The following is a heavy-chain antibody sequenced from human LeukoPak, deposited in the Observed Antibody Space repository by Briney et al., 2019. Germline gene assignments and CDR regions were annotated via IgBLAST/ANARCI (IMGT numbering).Heavy chain of an antibody. CDR2: VYKDGKM. D-gene: IGHD2-21*01. J-gene: IGHJ4*02. V-gene: IGHV3-53*01. CDR3: ASRHCSGGDCYFAGADPFDH. CDR1: VFTVSSTY. Sequence: GGCRRLSCAASVFTVSSTYMSWVRQSPGKGLEWVSVVYKDGKMFYIDSVKGRFAISRDTSKNTVYLQMNSLRAEDTAVYYCASRHCSGGDCYFAGADPFDHWGQGTLVTVSS.